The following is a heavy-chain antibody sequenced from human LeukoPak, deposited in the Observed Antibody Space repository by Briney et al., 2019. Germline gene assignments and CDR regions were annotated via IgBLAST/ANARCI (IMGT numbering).Heavy chain of an antibody. V-gene: IGHV3-7*01. J-gene: IGHJ4*02. D-gene: IGHD3-10*01. Sequence: GGSLRLSCAASGFTFDSYWMSWVRQAPGKGLEWVANIKLDGSERYYMDSVRGRFTISRDYSKNSLDLQMTSLRAEDTAVYYCALSRGSGGPFDFWGQGTLVTVSS. CDR1: GFTFDSYW. CDR3: ALSRGSGGPFDF. CDR2: IKLDGSER.